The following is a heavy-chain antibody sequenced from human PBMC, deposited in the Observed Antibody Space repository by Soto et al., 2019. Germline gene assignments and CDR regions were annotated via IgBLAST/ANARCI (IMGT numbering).Heavy chain of an antibody. CDR2: IYHSGST. Sequence: SETLSLTCAVSGYSISSGYYWGWIRQPPGKGLEWIGSIYHSGSTYYNPSLKSRVTISVDTSKNQFSLKLSSVTAADTAVYYCARVGGYTGWNYYYYYYGMDVWGQGTTVTVSS. CDR3: ARVGGYTGWNYYYYYYGMDV. J-gene: IGHJ6*02. CDR1: GYSISSGYY. V-gene: IGHV4-38-2*01. D-gene: IGHD1-7*01.